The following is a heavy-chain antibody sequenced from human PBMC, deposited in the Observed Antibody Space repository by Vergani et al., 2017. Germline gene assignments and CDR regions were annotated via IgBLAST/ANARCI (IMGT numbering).Heavy chain of an antibody. D-gene: IGHD3-16*02. CDR2: IYTSGST. Sequence: QVQLQESGPGLVKPSQTLSLTCTVSGGSISSGSYYWSWIRQPAGKGLEWIGRIYTSGSTNYSPSLKSRVTISVDTSKNQFSLKLSSVTAADTAVYYCARSLPPLDWFDPWGQGTLVTVSS. CDR1: GGSISSGSYY. J-gene: IGHJ5*02. V-gene: IGHV4-61*02. CDR3: ARSLPPLDWFDP.